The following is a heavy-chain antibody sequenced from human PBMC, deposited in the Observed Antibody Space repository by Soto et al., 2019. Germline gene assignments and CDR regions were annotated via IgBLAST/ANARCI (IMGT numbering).Heavy chain of an antibody. J-gene: IGHJ4*02. D-gene: IGHD3-22*01. V-gene: IGHV1-2*02. CDR2: INPNSGGT. Sequence: GASVKVSCKASGYTFTGYYMHWVRQAPGQGLEWMGWINPNSGGTKSAQKFQGRVTMTRDTSIGTAYMELSRLRSDDTAVYYCARRKGDYYDSSGYHYYFDYWGQGTLVTVSS. CDR3: ARRKGDYYDSSGYHYYFDY. CDR1: GYTFTGYY.